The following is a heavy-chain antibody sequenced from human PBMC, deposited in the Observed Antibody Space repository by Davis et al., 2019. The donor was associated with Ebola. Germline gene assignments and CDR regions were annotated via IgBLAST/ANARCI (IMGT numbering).Heavy chain of an antibody. D-gene: IGHD3-3*01. CDR3: ARGLILEWSYLDY. V-gene: IGHV1-69*06. J-gene: IGHJ4*02. Sequence: SVKVSCKASGGTFSSYAISWVRQAPGQGLEWMGGIIPIFGTANYAQKFQGRVTITADKSTSTAYMELSSLRAEDTAVYYCARGLILEWSYLDYWGQGTLVTVSS. CDR2: IIPIFGTA. CDR1: GGTFSSYA.